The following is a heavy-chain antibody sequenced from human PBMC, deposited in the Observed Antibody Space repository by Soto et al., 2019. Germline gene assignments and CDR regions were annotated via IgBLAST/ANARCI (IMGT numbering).Heavy chain of an antibody. Sequence: PGGSLRLSCAASGFSFSDYWMTWVRRAPGKGLEWVANIKQDGSEKFYEASVKGRFTIPRDNAKNSLYLQLNGLRPDDTAVYYCAKDGGSDSYYFDFWGQGTPVTVSS. D-gene: IGHD2-21*02. V-gene: IGHV3-7*03. CDR3: AKDGGSDSYYFDF. CDR1: GFSFSDYW. CDR2: IKQDGSEK. J-gene: IGHJ4*02.